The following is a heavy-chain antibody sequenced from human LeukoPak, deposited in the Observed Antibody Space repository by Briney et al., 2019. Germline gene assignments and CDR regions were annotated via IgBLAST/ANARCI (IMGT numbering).Heavy chain of an antibody. D-gene: IGHD3-3*01. J-gene: IGHJ6*04. CDR3: ARQRERFLEWLLSFGV. CDR1: GFTFSSYA. CDR2: TSYDGSNK. V-gene: IGHV3-30-3*01. Sequence: GGSLRLSCAASGFTFSSYAMHWVRQAPGKGLEWVAVTSYDGSNKYYADSVKGRFTISRDNSKNTLYLQMNSLRAEDTAVYYCARQRERFLEWLLSFGVWGKGTTVTVSS.